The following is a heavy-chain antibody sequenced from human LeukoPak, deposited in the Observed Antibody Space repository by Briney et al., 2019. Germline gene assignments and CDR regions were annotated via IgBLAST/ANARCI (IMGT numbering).Heavy chain of an antibody. CDR1: GGSISSYY. CDR3: ERHLLNKNQRYWSSTSCYRASRPSWFDP. J-gene: IGHJ5*02. CDR2: IYTSGST. V-gene: IGHV4-4*09. Sequence: SETLSLTCTVSGGSISSYYWSWIRQPPGKGLEWIGYIYTSGSTNYNPSLKSRVTISVNTSKNQFSLKLSSVTASDTAVYYCERHLLNKNQRYWSSTSCYRASRPSWFDPWGQGSLVTVSS. D-gene: IGHD2-2*02.